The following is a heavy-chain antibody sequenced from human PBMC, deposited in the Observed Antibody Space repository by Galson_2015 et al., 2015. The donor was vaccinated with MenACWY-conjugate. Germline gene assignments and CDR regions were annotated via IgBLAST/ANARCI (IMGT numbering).Heavy chain of an antibody. CDR1: GYTFTSYA. J-gene: IGHJ3*02. CDR2: INAGNGNT. Sequence: SVKVSCKASGYTFTSYAMHWVRQAPGQGLEWMGWINAGNGNTKYSQKFQGRVTITRDTSASTAYMELSSLRSEDTAVYYCARVWMATTKCAFDIWGQGTMVTVSS. D-gene: IGHD5-24*01. CDR3: ARVWMATTKCAFDI. V-gene: IGHV1-3*01.